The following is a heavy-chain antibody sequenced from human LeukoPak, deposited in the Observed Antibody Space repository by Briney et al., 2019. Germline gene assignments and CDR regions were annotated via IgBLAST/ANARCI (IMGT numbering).Heavy chain of an antibody. CDR1: GYTFTGYY. V-gene: IGHV1-2*02. CDR3: ARLGKGDYGDFLDRYAFDI. Sequence: ASVKFSCKASGYTFTGYYMHWVRQAPGQGLEWMGWINPNSGGTNYAQKFQGRVTMTRDTSISTAYMELSRLRSDDPAVYYCARLGKGDYGDFLDRYAFDIWGQGTMVTVSS. CDR2: INPNSGGT. J-gene: IGHJ3*02. D-gene: IGHD4-17*01.